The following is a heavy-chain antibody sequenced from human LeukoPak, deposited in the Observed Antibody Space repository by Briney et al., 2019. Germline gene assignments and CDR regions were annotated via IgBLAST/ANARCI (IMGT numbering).Heavy chain of an antibody. V-gene: IGHV4-59*01. CDR3: ARDFDYGGNSVWYFDV. Sequence: PSETLSLTCTISGGSISSYYWTWIRQPPGKGLEWIGYIYYRGNTNYNPSLKSRVTISVDTSKSQFSLNLRSVTAADTAMYYCARDFDYGGNSVWYFDVWGRGTLVTVSS. CDR1: GGSISSYY. J-gene: IGHJ2*01. D-gene: IGHD4-23*01. CDR2: IYYRGNT.